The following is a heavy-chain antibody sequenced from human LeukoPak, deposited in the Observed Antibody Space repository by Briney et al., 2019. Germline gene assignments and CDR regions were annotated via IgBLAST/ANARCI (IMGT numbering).Heavy chain of an antibody. D-gene: IGHD1-1*01. CDR1: GFTFSNYD. J-gene: IGHJ4*02. V-gene: IGHV3-13*04. CDR2: ITTAGGT. CDR3: ARGYAPGKYYFDY. Sequence: GGSLRLSCVASGFTFSNYDIHWVRQATGKGLEWVSVITTAGGTYHPASVKGRFTISRENAKNSLYLQTNSLRAGDTAVYYCARGYAPGKYYFDYWGQGTLVTVSS.